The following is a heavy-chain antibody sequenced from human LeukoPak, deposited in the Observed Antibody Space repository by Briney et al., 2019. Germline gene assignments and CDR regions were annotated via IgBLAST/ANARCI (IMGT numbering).Heavy chain of an antibody. CDR2: IYRDVGT. V-gene: IGHV3-66*02. CDR3: GRDPGHPNGVGV. CDR1: GFTLSRDY. J-gene: IGHJ6*02. D-gene: IGHD3-10*01. Sequence: GGSLRLSCAASGFTLSRDYMSWVRQAPGRGLEWVSTIYRDVGTYYAASVKGRFTISRDDSKNTVYLQLNSVTPEDTSVYYCGRDPGHPNGVGVWGHGTTVTISS.